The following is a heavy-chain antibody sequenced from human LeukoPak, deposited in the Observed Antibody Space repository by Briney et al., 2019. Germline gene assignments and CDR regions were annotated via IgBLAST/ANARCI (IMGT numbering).Heavy chain of an antibody. Sequence: ASVKVSCKASGYTFISYAMNWVRQAPGQGLEWMGWINTNTENPTYAQGFTGRFVFSLDTSVSTAYLQISSLKAEDTGVYYCARGRSSSWGNYYYKDVWGKGTTVTVSS. CDR3: ARGRSSSWGNYYYKDV. D-gene: IGHD6-13*01. J-gene: IGHJ6*03. CDR2: INTNTENP. CDR1: GYTFISYA. V-gene: IGHV7-4-1*02.